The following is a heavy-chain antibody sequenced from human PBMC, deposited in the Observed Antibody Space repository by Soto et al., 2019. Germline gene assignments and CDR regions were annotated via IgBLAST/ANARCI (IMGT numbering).Heavy chain of an antibody. CDR2: ISSSSSYI. CDR3: ATMPTMIVVV. D-gene: IGHD3-22*01. Sequence: EVQLVESGGCLVKPGGSLRLSCAASGFTFSSYSMNWVRQAPGKGLEWVSSISSSSSYIYYADSVKGRFTIARDNAKNSLYLQMNSLRAEDTSVYYCATMPTMIVVVWGQGTLVTVSS. J-gene: IGHJ4*02. V-gene: IGHV3-21*01. CDR1: GFTFSSYS.